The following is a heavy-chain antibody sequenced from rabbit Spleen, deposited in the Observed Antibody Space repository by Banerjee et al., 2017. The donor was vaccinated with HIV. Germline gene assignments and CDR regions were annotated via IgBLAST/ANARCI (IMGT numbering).Heavy chain of an antibody. CDR3: ARDTGTSFSTYGMDL. J-gene: IGHJ6*01. CDR1: GFSFSNKAV. V-gene: IGHV1S45*01. Sequence: QEQLEESGGGLVKPEGSLKLSCTASGFSFSNKAVMCWVRQAPGKGLEWIACINAGSSGSTYYASWAKGRFTISKTSSTTVTLQMTSLTAADTATYFCARDTGTSFSTYGMDLWGQGTLVTVS. D-gene: IGHD8-1*01. CDR2: INAGSSGST.